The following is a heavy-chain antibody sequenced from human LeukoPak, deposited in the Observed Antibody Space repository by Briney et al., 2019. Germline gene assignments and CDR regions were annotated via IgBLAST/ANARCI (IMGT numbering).Heavy chain of an antibody. Sequence: GASVKVSCKASGYTFTSYGISWVRQAPGQGLEWMGWISAYNGNTNYAQKLQGRVTMTTDTSTSTAYMELRSLRSDDTAVYYCARPYYDFWSGYLYYFDYWGQGTLVTVSS. CDR3: ARPYYDFWSGYLYYFDY. CDR1: GYTFTSYG. CDR2: ISAYNGNT. V-gene: IGHV1-18*01. J-gene: IGHJ4*02. D-gene: IGHD3-3*01.